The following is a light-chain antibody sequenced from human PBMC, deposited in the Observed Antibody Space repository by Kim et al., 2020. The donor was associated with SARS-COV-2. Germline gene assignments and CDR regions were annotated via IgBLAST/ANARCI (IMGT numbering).Light chain of an antibody. CDR3: QQRGN. Sequence: PGERATLSCRASQSVATDLAWYQQTPGQAPRLLIYDASKRATGIPARFRGSGSGTDFTLTIGTLEPEDSAVYYCQQRGNFGQGTRLEIK. J-gene: IGKJ5*01. CDR1: QSVATD. V-gene: IGKV3-11*01. CDR2: DAS.